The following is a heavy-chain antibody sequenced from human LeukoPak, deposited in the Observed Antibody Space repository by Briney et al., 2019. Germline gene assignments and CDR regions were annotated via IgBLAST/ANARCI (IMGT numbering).Heavy chain of an antibody. J-gene: IGHJ4*02. D-gene: IGHD2-15*01. CDR1: GFTFSSYA. Sequence: GGSLRLSCAASGFTFSSYARSWVRQAPGKGLEWVSAISGSGGSTYYADSAKGRFTISRDNSKNTLYLQMNSLRAEDTAVYYCAKPVVVVARFGYWGQGTLVTVSS. V-gene: IGHV3-23*01. CDR3: AKPVVVVARFGY. CDR2: ISGSGGST.